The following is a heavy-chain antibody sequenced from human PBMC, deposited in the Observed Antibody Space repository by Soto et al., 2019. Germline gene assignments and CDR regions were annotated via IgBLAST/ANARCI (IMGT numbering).Heavy chain of an antibody. CDR2: IFHDGTA. D-gene: IGHD3-10*01. CDR3: ARLVYDTRLNYMYFDF. CDR1: GVSISSGNW. Sequence: KTSETLSLTCAVSGVSISSGNWWTWVRQTQQRGLEYIGEIFHDGTANYYPSFERRVAISVDTSKNQFSLKLTSVTAADTAIYFCARLVYDTRLNYMYFDFWGQGALVTVS. J-gene: IGHJ4*02. V-gene: IGHV4-4*02.